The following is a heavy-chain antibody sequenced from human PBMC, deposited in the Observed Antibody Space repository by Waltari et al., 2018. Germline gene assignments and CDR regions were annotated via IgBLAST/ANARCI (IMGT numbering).Heavy chain of an antibody. CDR1: GFTFSSYS. J-gene: IGHJ5*02. CDR2: ISSSSSYI. CDR3: ASSTGDEGVVSYNWFDP. V-gene: IGHV3-21*01. Sequence: EVQLVESGGGLVKPGGSLRLSCAASGFTFSSYSMNWVRQAPGKGLEWVSSISSSSSYIYYADAVKGRFNSSRDNAKNSLYLKMNSLRAEDTAVYYCASSTGDEGVVSYNWFDPWGQGTLVTVSS. D-gene: IGHD7-27*01.